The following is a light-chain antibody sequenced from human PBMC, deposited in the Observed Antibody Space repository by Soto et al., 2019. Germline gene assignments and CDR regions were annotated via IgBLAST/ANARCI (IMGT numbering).Light chain of an antibody. CDR2: DAS. CDR3: QQRGEWPVT. Sequence: EIVVTQSPATLSVSPGEEATLACVASQSVSSYVAWYQQRPGQAPRLLIYDASQRATGIPTRFSGAGSGRAFTLTISSLEPEVFAVYYCQQRGEWPVTFGGGTRVE. V-gene: IGKV3-11*02. J-gene: IGKJ4*01. CDR1: QSVSSY.